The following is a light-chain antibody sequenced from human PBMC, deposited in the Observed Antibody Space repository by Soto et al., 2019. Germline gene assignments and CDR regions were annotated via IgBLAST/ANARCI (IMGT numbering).Light chain of an antibody. CDR1: SSNIGSNY. CDR2: RDN. J-gene: IGLJ2*01. CDR3: AAWEDSLSAVV. Sequence: QSVLTQPPSASGTPGQRVTISCSGSSSNIGSNYVYWYQQLPGTAPKLLICRDNERPSGVPDRFSGSKSGTSASLAISGLRSEDEADYYCAAWEDSLSAVVFGGGTKLTVL. V-gene: IGLV1-47*01.